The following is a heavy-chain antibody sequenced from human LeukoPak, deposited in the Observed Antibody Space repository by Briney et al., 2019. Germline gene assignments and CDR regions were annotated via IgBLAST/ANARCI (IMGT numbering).Heavy chain of an antibody. CDR3: AKERYYGSGSYYGPFNWFDP. Sequence: GGSLRLSCAASGFTFSSYAMSWVRQAPGKGLEWVSAISGSVGSTYYADSVKGRFTISRDNSKNTLYLQMNSLRAEDTAVYYCAKERYYGSGSYYGPFNWFDPWGQGTLVTVSS. V-gene: IGHV3-23*01. CDR1: GFTFSSYA. J-gene: IGHJ5*02. D-gene: IGHD3-10*01. CDR2: ISGSVGST.